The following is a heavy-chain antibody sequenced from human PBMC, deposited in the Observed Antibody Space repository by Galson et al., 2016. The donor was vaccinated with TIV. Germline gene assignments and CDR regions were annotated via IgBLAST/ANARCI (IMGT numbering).Heavy chain of an antibody. V-gene: IGHV3-11*01. CDR1: GFTFSDYH. CDR2: ISPSGNTI. CDR3: ARLGQFDY. Sequence: SLRLSCAASGFTFSDYHMTWIRQAPEKGLEWISYISPSGNTIYYADSVKGRFTISRDNAMNSLSLQMNSLRADDTAVYYCARLGQFDYWGQGTLVTVSS. J-gene: IGHJ4*02.